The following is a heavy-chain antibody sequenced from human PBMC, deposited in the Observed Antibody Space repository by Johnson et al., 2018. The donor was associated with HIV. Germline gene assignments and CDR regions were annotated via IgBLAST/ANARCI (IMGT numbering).Heavy chain of an antibody. D-gene: IGHD5-18*01. V-gene: IGHV3-23*04. CDR3: AKDLTWRIQLWNDAFDI. J-gene: IGHJ3*02. CDR1: GFTFSSYA. CDR2: ISGSGGST. Sequence: VQLVESGGGVVQPGRSLRLSCAASGFTFSSYAMSWVRQAPGKGLEWVSAISGSGGSTYYADSVKGRFTISRDNSKNTLYLQMNSLRAEDTAVYYCAKDLTWRIQLWNDAFDIWGQGTMVTVSS.